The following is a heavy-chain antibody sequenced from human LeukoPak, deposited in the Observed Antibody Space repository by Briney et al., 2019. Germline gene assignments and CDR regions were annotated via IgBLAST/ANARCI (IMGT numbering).Heavy chain of an antibody. CDR1: GFTVSSYY. Sequence: PGGSLRLSCTASGFTVSSYYMSWVRQAPGKGLEWVSVIFSGGGTYYADSVKGRFTISRDNSKNTLYLRMNSLRAEDTAVYYCASRMVATTLFDSSGMAVWGQGTTVTVS. J-gene: IGHJ6*02. CDR3: ASRMVATTLFDSSGMAV. V-gene: IGHV3-66*01. D-gene: IGHD5-12*01. CDR2: IFSGGGT.